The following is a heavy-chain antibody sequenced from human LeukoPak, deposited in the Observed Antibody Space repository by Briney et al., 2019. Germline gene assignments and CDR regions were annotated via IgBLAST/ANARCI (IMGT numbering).Heavy chain of an antibody. CDR2: ISGSGGST. CDR3: AKDVGPGIVVVPAPLDY. J-gene: IGHJ4*02. D-gene: IGHD2-2*01. CDR1: EFTFNHYC. V-gene: IGHV3-23*01. Sequence: GGSLRLSCAASEFTFNHYCMNWVRQAPGKGLEWVSAISGSGGSTYYADSVKGRFTISRDNSKNTLYLQMNSLRAEDTAVYYCAKDVGPGIVVVPAPLDYWGQGTLVTVSS.